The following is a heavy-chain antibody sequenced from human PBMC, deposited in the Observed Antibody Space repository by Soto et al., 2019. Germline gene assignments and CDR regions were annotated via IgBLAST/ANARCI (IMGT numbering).Heavy chain of an antibody. V-gene: IGHV3-21*01. J-gene: IGHJ6*02. CDR3: VRDTGFYDDAGQKYYYGMDV. CDR1: GFTFSGYT. Sequence: QLVESGGGLVKPGGSLRLSCAASGFTFSGYTMNWVRLAPGTGLEWVSSITSSSTDIYYADSVKGRFTISRDNAENSLFLQMNRLRAEDTAVYYCVRDTGFYDDAGQKYYYGMDVWGQGTTVTVS. D-gene: IGHD3-22*01. CDR2: ITSSSTDI.